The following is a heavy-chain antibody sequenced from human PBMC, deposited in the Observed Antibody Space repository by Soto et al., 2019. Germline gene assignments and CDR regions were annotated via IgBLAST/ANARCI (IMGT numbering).Heavy chain of an antibody. D-gene: IGHD5-12*01. Sequence: PGGSLRLSCATSGYAFEDYAMHCVRQVPGKGLEWVSLISWDGESTYYADPVKGRCTVSRDNSEKSLYLQMNSVRVDDTALYYCAKVGQLDITTGHGYFDHWGQGTLVTVSS. V-gene: IGHV3-43D*04. CDR2: ISWDGEST. CDR3: AKVGQLDITTGHGYFDH. J-gene: IGHJ4*02. CDR1: GYAFEDYA.